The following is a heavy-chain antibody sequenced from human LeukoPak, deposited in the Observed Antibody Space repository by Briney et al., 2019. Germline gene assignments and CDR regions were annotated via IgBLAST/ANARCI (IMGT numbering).Heavy chain of an antibody. CDR3: ARVGYSGYDYWGYYYYYMDV. CDR2: IYHSGST. CDR1: GYSISSGYY. J-gene: IGHJ6*03. V-gene: IGHV4-38-2*02. Sequence: SETLSLTCTVSGYSISSGYYWGWIRQPPGKGLEWIGSIYHSGSTYYNPSLKSQVTISVDTSKNQFSLKLSSVTAADTAVYYCARVGYSGYDYWGYYYYYMDVWGKGTTVTVSS. D-gene: IGHD5-12*01.